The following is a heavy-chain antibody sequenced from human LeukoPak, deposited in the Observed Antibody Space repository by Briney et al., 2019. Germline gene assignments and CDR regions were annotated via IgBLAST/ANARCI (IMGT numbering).Heavy chain of an antibody. J-gene: IGHJ4*02. V-gene: IGHV3-30-3*01. CDR2: ISYDGSNK. D-gene: IGHD1-26*01. CDR1: GFTFSSYA. CDR3: ARDRSRGSSPYFDY. Sequence: GRSLRLSCAASGFTFSSYAMHWVRQAPGKGLEWVAVISYDGSNKYYADSVKGRFTISRDNSKNTAFLQMNSLRAEDTAVYYCARDRSRGSSPYFDYWGQGTLVTVSS.